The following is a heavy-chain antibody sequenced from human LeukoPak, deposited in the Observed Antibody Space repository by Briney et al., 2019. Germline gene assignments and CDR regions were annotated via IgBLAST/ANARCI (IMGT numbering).Heavy chain of an antibody. CDR1: GFTVSSNY. D-gene: IGHD3-3*01. CDR2: IYSGGST. CDR3: ARGPLLRWGLGGRGMDV. V-gene: IGHV3-53*01. J-gene: IGHJ6*02. Sequence: GGSLRLSCAASGFTVSSNYMSWVRQAPGKGLEWVSVIYSGGSTHYADSVKGRFTISRDNSKNTLYLQMNSLRAEDTAVYYCARGPLLRWGLGGRGMDVWGQGTTVTVSS.